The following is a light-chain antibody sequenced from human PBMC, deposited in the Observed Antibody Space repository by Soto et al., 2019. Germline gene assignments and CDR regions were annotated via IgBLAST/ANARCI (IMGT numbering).Light chain of an antibody. CDR2: EVS. CDR1: NSDVCGYNY. CDR3: SSYAGSNNPPYV. Sequence: QSVLTQHPSASGSPGQSVTISCTGNNSDVCGYNYVSWYQQHPGKAPKLMIYEVSKRPSGVPDRFSGSKSGNTASLTVSGLQAEDEAGYYCSSYAGSNNPPYVFGTGTKVTVL. V-gene: IGLV2-8*01. J-gene: IGLJ1*01.